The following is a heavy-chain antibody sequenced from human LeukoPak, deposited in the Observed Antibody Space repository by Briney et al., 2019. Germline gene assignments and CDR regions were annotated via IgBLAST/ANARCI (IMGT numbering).Heavy chain of an antibody. CDR3: ARDPGSFVVVPAAMGDY. Sequence: GGSLRLSCAASGFTFSSYSMHWVRQAPGKGLEWVAVIWYDGSNKYYADSVKGRFTISRDNSKNTLYLQMNSLRAEDTAVYYCARDPGSFVVVPAAMGDYWGQGTLVTVSS. V-gene: IGHV3-33*08. J-gene: IGHJ4*02. CDR2: IWYDGSNK. D-gene: IGHD2-2*01. CDR1: GFTFSSYS.